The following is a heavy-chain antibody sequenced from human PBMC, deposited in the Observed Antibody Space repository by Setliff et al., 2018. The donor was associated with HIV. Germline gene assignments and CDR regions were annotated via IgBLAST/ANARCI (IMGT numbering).Heavy chain of an antibody. CDR2: VDYSGST. Sequence: KPSETLSLTCAVSGGSISSSNWWSWVRQPPGKGLEWIGSVDYSGSTKHNTSLNSRGTISPDASKNELSLKLTSVTATDTAVYYCARHKVITYGGLLFDYYYYGMDVWGHGTTVTLSS. J-gene: IGHJ6*02. V-gene: IGHV4-4*02. CDR3: ARHKVITYGGLLFDYYYYGMDV. D-gene: IGHD3-16*01. CDR1: GGSISSSNW.